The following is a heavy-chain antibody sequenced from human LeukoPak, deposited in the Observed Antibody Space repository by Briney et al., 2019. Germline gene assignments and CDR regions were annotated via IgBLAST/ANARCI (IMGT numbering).Heavy chain of an antibody. V-gene: IGHV1-46*01. CDR1: GYTFTSYY. CDR3: ARDRDGNSPAYYFDY. D-gene: IGHD4-23*01. CDR2: INPSGGST. Sequence: ASVKVSCKASGYTFTSYYMHWVRQPPGQGLEWMGIINPSGGSTSYAQKFQGRVTMTRDMSTSTVYLELSSLRSEDTAVYYCARDRDGNSPAYYFDYWGQGTLVTVSS. J-gene: IGHJ4*02.